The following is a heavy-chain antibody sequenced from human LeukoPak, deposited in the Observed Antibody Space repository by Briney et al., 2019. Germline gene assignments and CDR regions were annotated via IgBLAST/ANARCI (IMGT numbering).Heavy chain of an antibody. D-gene: IGHD6-13*01. CDR2: IKQDGSEK. Sequence: GGSLRLSCAASGLTFSSYWMSWVRQAPGKGLEWVANIKQDGSEKYYVDSVKGRFTISRDNAKNSLYLQMNSLRAEDTAVYYCARDYSSSWYWFDPWGQGTLVTVSS. CDR1: GLTFSSYW. J-gene: IGHJ5*02. V-gene: IGHV3-7*01. CDR3: ARDYSSSWYWFDP.